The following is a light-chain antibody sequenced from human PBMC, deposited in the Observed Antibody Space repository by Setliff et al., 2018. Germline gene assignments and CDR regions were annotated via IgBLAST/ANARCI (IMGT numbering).Light chain of an antibody. Sequence: QSALTQPASVSGSPGQSITISCTGTSSDVGGYNYVSWYQQHPGKAPKLMIYDVSKRPSGVSNRFSGSKSGNTASPTISGLQAEDEADYYCSSYTSSSTPYVFGTGTKATVL. CDR3: SSYTSSSTPYV. CDR2: DVS. V-gene: IGLV2-14*01. CDR1: SSDVGGYNY. J-gene: IGLJ1*01.